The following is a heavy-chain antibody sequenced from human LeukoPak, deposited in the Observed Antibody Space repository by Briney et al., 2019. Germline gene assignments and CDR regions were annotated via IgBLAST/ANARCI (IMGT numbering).Heavy chain of an antibody. V-gene: IGHV3-9*01. CDR1: GFTVSSNY. Sequence: GGSLRLSCAASGFTVSSNYMSWVRQPPGKGLEWVSGISWNSGSKVYADSVKGRFTISRDNAKNSLYLQMNSLRAEDAALYYCAKDTRHLMTTPDSWGQGTLVTVSS. J-gene: IGHJ5*01. CDR2: ISWNSGSK. D-gene: IGHD4-17*01. CDR3: AKDTRHLMTTPDS.